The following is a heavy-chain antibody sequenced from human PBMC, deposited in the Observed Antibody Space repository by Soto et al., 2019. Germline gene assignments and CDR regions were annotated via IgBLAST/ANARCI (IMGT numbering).Heavy chain of an antibody. CDR1: GGSISGYY. J-gene: IGHJ4*02. V-gene: IGHV4-59*01. D-gene: IGHD6-19*01. CDR3: APDSSGWPDY. CDR2: IYSSGIT. Sequence: PSETLSLTCTVSGGSISGYYWNWIRQPPGKGLEWIGYIYSSGITDYNPSLKSRVTMLVDTSKNQFSLRLSSVTASDTAVYYCAPDSSGWPDYWGQGTLVTVSS.